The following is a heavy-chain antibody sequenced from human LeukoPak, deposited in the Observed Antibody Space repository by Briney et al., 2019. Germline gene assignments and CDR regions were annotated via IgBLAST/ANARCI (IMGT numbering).Heavy chain of an antibody. CDR2: INPNSGGT. CDR1: GYTFTGYY. D-gene: IGHD5-18*01. Sequence: ASVKVSCKASGYTFTGYYMHWVRQAPGQGLEWMGWINPNSGGTNYAQKFQGRVTMTRDTSTSTVYMELSSLRSEDTAVYYCARDLRGAMGDYWGQGTLVTVSS. CDR3: ARDLRGAMGDY. V-gene: IGHV1-2*02. J-gene: IGHJ4*02.